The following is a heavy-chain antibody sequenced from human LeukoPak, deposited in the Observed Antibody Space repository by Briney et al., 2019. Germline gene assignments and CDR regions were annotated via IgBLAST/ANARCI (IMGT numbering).Heavy chain of an antibody. CDR1: GFTFSSYA. V-gene: IGHV3-23*01. CDR3: ARRYCSTCPTGHAFDL. J-gene: IGHJ3*01. CDR2: ISGSGGST. D-gene: IGHD2-2*01. Sequence: GGSLRLSCAASGFTFSSYAMSWVRQAPGKGLEWVSAISGSGGSTYYADSVRGRFTISRDNSKNTLYLQMNSLRAEDTAVYYCARRYCSTCPTGHAFDLWGQGTMVTVSS.